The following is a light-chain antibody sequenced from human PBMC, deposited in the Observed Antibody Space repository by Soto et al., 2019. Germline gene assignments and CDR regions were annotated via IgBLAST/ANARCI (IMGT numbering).Light chain of an antibody. J-gene: IGLJ3*02. Sequence: QSVLTQPASLYGSPGQSITMSCAGASSDVGSYNLVSWYQQYPGKAPKLIIYEGNKRPSGVSNRFSGSGSGNTASLTISGLQAEDAADYYCCSYTGSSTSFGGGTKVTVL. CDR2: EGN. V-gene: IGLV2-23*01. CDR1: SSDVGSYNL. CDR3: CSYTGSSTS.